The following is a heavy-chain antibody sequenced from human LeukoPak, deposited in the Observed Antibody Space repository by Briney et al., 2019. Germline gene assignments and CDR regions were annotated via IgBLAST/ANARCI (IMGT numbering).Heavy chain of an antibody. V-gene: IGHV4-34*01. CDR1: GGSFSGYY. D-gene: IGHD2-15*01. CDR2: INHSGST. J-gene: IGHJ6*02. CDR3: ARGPVVVAATPYYYYGMDV. Sequence: ASETLSLTCAVYGGSFSGYYWSWIRQPPGKGLEWIGEINHSGSTNYNPSLKSRVTISVDTSKNQFSLKLSSVTAADTAVYYCARGPVVVAATPYYYYGMDVWGQGTTVTVSS.